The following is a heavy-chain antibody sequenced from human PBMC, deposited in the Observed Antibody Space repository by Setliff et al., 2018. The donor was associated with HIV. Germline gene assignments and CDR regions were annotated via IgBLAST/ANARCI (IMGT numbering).Heavy chain of an antibody. Sequence: ASVKVSCKISGYTLTELSIHWVRQAPGKGLEWMANFDPEDGETFYAQKLQGRLTMTEDTSTDTAYMELSSLRSDDTAMYYCARDRLNVYSSGHAFDIWGQGTMVTVSS. D-gene: IGHD6-19*01. J-gene: IGHJ3*02. CDR1: GYTLTELS. V-gene: IGHV1-24*01. CDR2: FDPEDGET. CDR3: ARDRLNVYSSGHAFDI.